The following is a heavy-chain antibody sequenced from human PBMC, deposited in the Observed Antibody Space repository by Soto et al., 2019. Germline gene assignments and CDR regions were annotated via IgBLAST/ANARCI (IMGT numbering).Heavy chain of an antibody. Sequence: SVKVSCKASGGTFSSYAISWVRQAPGQGLEWMGGIIPIFGTANYAQKFQGRVTITADKSTSTAYMELSSLRSEDTAVYYCARDTIFGVVPSTHGMGVWGQGTTVTVSS. D-gene: IGHD3-3*01. J-gene: IGHJ6*02. CDR2: IIPIFGTA. CDR3: ARDTIFGVVPSTHGMGV. V-gene: IGHV1-69*06. CDR1: GGTFSSYA.